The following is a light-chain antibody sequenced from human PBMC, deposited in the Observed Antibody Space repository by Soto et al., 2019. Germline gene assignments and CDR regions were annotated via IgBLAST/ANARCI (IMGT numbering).Light chain of an antibody. CDR3: QQRSNWPLT. CDR2: DAS. J-gene: IGKJ4*01. CDR1: QSVGSY. V-gene: IGKV3-11*01. Sequence: EIVLTQSPATLXLSPGERATXXXXASQSVGSYLAWYQQKPGQAPRLLIYDASSRATGIPARFSGSGSGTDFTLTISSLEPEDFAVYYCQQRSNWPLTFGGGTKVDIK.